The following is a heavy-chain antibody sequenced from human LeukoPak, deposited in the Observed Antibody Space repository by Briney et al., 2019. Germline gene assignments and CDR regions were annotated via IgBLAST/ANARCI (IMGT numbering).Heavy chain of an antibody. D-gene: IGHD3-9*01. V-gene: IGHV3-48*03. CDR2: ISSSGSTI. CDR3: AREKLGGYDILTGYLSWFDP. CDR1: GFTFSSYE. J-gene: IGHJ5*02. Sequence: GGSLRLSCAASGFTFSSYEMNWVRQAPGKGLEWVSYISSSGSTIYYADSVKGRFTISRDNAKNSLYLQMNSLRAEDTAVYYCAREKLGGYDILTGYLSWFDPWGQGTLVTVSS.